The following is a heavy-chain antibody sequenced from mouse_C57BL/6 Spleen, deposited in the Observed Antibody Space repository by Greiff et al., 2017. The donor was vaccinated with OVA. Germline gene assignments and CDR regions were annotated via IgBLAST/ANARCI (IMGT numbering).Heavy chain of an antibody. Sequence: QVQLQQPGAELVMPGASVKLSCKASGYTFTSYWMHWVKQRPGQGLEWIGEIDPSDSYTNYNQKFKGKSTLTVDKSSSTAYMQRSSLTAEDSAVYYCAREDWRTGTRDYWGQGTTLTVSS. V-gene: IGHV1-69*01. CDR2: IDPSDSYT. J-gene: IGHJ2*01. CDR3: AREDWRTGTRDY. D-gene: IGHD4-1*01. CDR1: GYTFTSYW.